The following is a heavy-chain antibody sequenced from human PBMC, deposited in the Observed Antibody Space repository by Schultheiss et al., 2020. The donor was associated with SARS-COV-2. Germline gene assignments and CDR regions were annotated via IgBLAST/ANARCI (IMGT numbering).Heavy chain of an antibody. CDR1: GYTFTGYY. V-gene: IGHV1-18*04. J-gene: IGHJ6*02. CDR2: ISAYNGNT. CDR3: ARGVMTTVTTDYYYYYGMDV. Sequence: ASVKVSCKASGYTFTGYYMHWVRQAPGQGLEWMGWISAYNGNTNYAQKLQGRVTMTTDTSTSTAYMELRSLRSDDTAVYYCARGVMTTVTTDYYYYYGMDVWGQGTTVTVSS. D-gene: IGHD4-11*01.